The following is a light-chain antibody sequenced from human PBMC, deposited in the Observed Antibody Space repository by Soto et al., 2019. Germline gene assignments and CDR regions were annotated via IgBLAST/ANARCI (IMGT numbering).Light chain of an antibody. Sequence: DIQMTQSPSSLSASVGDRVTITCRASQSISNYLNWYQQKPGKAPKLLIYAASSLQSGVPSRFSGSGSGTDFTLTISSLQPDDFATYFCQQSYYMQAFGPGTKVDI. CDR3: QQSYYMQA. CDR1: QSISNY. CDR2: AAS. V-gene: IGKV1-39*01. J-gene: IGKJ3*01.